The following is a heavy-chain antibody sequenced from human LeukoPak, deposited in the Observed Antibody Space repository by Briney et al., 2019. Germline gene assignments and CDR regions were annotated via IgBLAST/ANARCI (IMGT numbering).Heavy chain of an antibody. J-gene: IGHJ4*02. CDR1: GYSISGGYY. V-gene: IGHV4-38-2*02. CDR2: IYHSGST. D-gene: IGHD3-3*01. Sequence: SETLSLTCTVSGYSISGGYYWGWIRQPPGKGLEWIGRIYHSGSTYYNPSLKRRVTISVDTSKNQFSLKLSSMTAADTAVYYCARDGMYYDFWSGYSHYFDYWGQGTLVTVSS. CDR3: ARDGMYYDFWSGYSHYFDY.